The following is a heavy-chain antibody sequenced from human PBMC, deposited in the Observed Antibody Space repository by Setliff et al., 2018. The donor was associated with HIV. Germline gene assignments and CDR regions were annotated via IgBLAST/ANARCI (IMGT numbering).Heavy chain of an antibody. D-gene: IGHD6-19*01. Sequence: GGSLRLSCIASGFSFNNYYMTWVRQAPGKGLEWVGNIKSDGTEKNYVASVEGRFTISRDNAKNSLYLQMNSLRAEDTAVYYCANMQWASNAWYSFDYWGQGALVTVSS. J-gene: IGHJ4*02. CDR3: ANMQWASNAWYSFDY. CDR1: GFSFNNYY. V-gene: IGHV3-7*03. CDR2: IKSDGTEK.